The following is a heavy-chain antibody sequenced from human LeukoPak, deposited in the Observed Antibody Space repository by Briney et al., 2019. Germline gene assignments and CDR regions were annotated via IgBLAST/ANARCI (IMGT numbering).Heavy chain of an antibody. D-gene: IGHD5-18*01. CDR1: GHSISSDYY. CDR3: AREGPNNFGYHHH. V-gene: IGHV4-38-2*02. CDR2: ISHSGNT. Sequence: SETLSLTCAVSGHSISSDYYWGWILQPRGKGLEWIGSISHSGNTYYNPSLRSRVTISVDTSKNQFSLKLTFVTAADTAVYYCAREGPNNFGYHHHWGQGTLVTVSS. J-gene: IGHJ5*02.